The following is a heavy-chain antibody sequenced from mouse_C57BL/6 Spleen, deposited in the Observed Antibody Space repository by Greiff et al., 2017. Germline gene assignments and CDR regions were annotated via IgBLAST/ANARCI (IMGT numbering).Heavy chain of an antibody. Sequence: QVQLQQSGPELVKPGASVKLSCKASGYAFSSSWMNWVQQRPGKGLEGIGRIYPGDGDTNYNGKFKGKATLTADKSSSTAYMQRSSLTSEDAAVYFCERRSFITDLDVWGKGTTVTVSS. CDR2: IYPGDGDT. D-gene: IGHD1-1*01. CDR1: GYAFSSSW. CDR3: ERRSFITDLDV. V-gene: IGHV1-82*01. J-gene: IGHJ1*03.